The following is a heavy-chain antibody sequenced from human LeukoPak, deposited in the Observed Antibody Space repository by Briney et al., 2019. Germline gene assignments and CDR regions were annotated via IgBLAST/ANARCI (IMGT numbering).Heavy chain of an antibody. CDR1: GYTLTELS. CDR3: ATGDYYDGSPLEY. CDR2: FDPEDGET. J-gene: IGHJ4*02. V-gene: IGHV1-24*01. Sequence: ASVKVSCTVSGYTLTELSMHWVRQAPGKGLEWMGGFDPEDGETIYAQKFQGRVTMTEDTSTDTAYMELSSLRSEDTAVYYCATGDYYDGSPLEYWGQGTLVTVSS. D-gene: IGHD3-22*01.